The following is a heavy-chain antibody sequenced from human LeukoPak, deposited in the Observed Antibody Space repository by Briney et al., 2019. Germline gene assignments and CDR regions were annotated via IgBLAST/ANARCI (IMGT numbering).Heavy chain of an antibody. Sequence: SETLSLTCTVSGGSISSYYWSWIRQPPGKGLEWIGYIDYSVSTKYNPSLKSRVTISVDTSENQFSLKLSSVTAADTAVYYCARGPLRAVWYFDLWGRGTLVTVSS. D-gene: IGHD4/OR15-4a*01. CDR1: GGSISSYY. J-gene: IGHJ2*01. CDR3: ARGPLRAVWYFDL. CDR2: IDYSVST. V-gene: IGHV4-59*01.